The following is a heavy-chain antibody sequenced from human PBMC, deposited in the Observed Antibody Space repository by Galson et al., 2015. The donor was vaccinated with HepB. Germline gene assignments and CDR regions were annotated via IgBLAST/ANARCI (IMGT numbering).Heavy chain of an antibody. D-gene: IGHD6-6*01. Sequence: SVKVSCKASGYTFINYGISWVRQAPGQGLEWMGWISGYNGNTNYAQKFQGRVTMTTDTSTSTAYMELRRLRSDDTAVYYCARDLSITTPCGGYWGQGTLVTVSS. V-gene: IGHV1-18*01. CDR3: ARDLSITTPCGGY. CDR2: ISGYNGNT. CDR1: GYTFINYG. J-gene: IGHJ4*02.